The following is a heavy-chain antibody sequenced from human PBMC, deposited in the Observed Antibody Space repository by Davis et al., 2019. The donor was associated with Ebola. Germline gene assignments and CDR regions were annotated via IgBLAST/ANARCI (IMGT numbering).Heavy chain of an antibody. Sequence: PGGSLRLSCAAPGFTFSSYAMHWVRQAPGKGLEWVAVISYDGSNKYSADSVRGRFTISRDNSKDTLYLQMNSLRAEDTAVYYCARTDTTMIIPFQYWGQGTPVTVSS. V-gene: IGHV3-30-3*01. D-gene: IGHD5-18*01. CDR2: ISYDGSNK. CDR1: GFTFSSYA. J-gene: IGHJ4*02. CDR3: ARTDTTMIIPFQY.